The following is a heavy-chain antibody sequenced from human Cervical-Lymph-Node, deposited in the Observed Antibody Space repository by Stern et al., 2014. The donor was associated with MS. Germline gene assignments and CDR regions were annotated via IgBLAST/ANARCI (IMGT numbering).Heavy chain of an antibody. D-gene: IGHD6-13*01. V-gene: IGHV3-33*01. CDR1: GFTFRSHA. Sequence: QVQLVESGGGVAQPGRSLRLSCATSGFTFRSHAMHWVRQAPGKGLEWVAQIWYDGTNKYYADSGTGRFTISRDNSKNTLDLQMNSLRGEDTGVYYCARDGQQLAPYTMDVWGQGTTVTVSS. J-gene: IGHJ6*02. CDR2: IWYDGTNK. CDR3: ARDGQQLAPYTMDV.